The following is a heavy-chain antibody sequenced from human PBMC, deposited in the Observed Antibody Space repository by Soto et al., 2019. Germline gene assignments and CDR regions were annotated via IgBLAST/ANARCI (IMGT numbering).Heavy chain of an antibody. CDR3: ARYYDSSGTNYFDY. CDR1: GFTFSSYA. J-gene: IGHJ4*02. V-gene: IGHV3-23*01. D-gene: IGHD3-22*01. CDR2: ISGSGGST. Sequence: EVQLLESGGGLVQPGGSLRLSCAASGFTFSSYAMSWVRQAPGKGLEWVSAISGSGGSTYYADSVKGRFTISRDNSKNTLYLQMNSLRAEDSAVYYCARYYDSSGTNYFDYWGQGTLVTVSS.